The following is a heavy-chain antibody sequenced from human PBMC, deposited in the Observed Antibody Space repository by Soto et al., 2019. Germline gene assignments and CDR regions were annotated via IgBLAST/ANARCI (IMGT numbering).Heavy chain of an antibody. Sequence: QVHLLESGPGLVKPSQTLSLTCSVSGDSISTVDYFWAWIRQPPGQALEYIGYIYKSTTPYYNPSFESRVAISLDTSKSQFSLNVTSVTAADTAVYFCARGRYCLTGRCFPNWFDSWGQGTLVTVSS. CDR2: IYKSTTP. CDR1: GDSISTVDYF. CDR3: ARGRYCLTGRCFPNWFDS. V-gene: IGHV4-30-4*01. J-gene: IGHJ5*01. D-gene: IGHD2-15*01.